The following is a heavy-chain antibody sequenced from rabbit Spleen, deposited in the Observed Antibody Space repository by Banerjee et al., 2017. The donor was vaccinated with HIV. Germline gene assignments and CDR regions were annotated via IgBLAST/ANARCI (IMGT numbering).Heavy chain of an antibody. J-gene: IGHJ4*01. Sequence: QSLEESGGGLVKPGASLTLTCKASGFSFNSGYDMCWVRQAPGKGLEWISCIAGSSSGFTYSATWAKGRFTISKTSSTTVTLQMTSLTVADTATYFCARVSESSGWGEDLWGPGTLVTVS. V-gene: IGHV1S40*01. CDR1: GFSFNSGYD. CDR2: IAGSSSGFT. CDR3: ARVSESSGWGEDL. D-gene: IGHD4-1*01.